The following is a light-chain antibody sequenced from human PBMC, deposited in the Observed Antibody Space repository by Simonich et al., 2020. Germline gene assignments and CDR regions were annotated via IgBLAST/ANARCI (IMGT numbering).Light chain of an antibody. J-gene: IGKJ4*01. Sequence: DIVMTQSPDSLAVSLGERATINCKSSQSVLYSSNNKNYLAWYQQKPGQPPKLLIYLASTRESGFPDRFSGSGSGTDFTLTISSLQAEDVAVYYCQQYYSTPPTFGGGTKVEIK. CDR1: QSVLYSSNNKNY. V-gene: IGKV4-1*01. CDR2: LAS. CDR3: QQYYSTPPT.